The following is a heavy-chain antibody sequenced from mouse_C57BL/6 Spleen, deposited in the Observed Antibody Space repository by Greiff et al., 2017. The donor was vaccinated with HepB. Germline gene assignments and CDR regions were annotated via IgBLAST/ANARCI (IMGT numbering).Heavy chain of an antibody. CDR1: GYTFTDYD. CDR3: ELGRGYFDV. CDR2: IDPETGGT. J-gene: IGHJ1*03. V-gene: IGHV1-15*01. Sequence: QVQLQQSGAELVRPGASVTLSCKASGYTFTDYDMHWVKQTPVHGLEWIGAIDPETGGTAYNQKFTGKAILTADKSSSTAYMELRSLTSEDSAVYYCELGRGYFDVWGTGTTVTVSS. D-gene: IGHD4-1*01.